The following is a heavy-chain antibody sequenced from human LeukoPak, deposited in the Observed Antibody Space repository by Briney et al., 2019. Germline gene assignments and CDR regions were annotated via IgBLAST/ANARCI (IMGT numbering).Heavy chain of an antibody. CDR2: IWYDGSNK. J-gene: IGHJ5*02. CDR1: GFTFSGYG. Sequence: GGSLRLSCAASGFTFSGYGMPWVRQAPGKGLEWVAVIWYDGSNKYYADSVKGRFTISRDNSKNTLYLQMNSLRAEDTAVYYCARDATMSSLFDPWGQGTLVTVSS. CDR3: ARDATMSSLFDP. D-gene: IGHD3-10*02. V-gene: IGHV3-33*01.